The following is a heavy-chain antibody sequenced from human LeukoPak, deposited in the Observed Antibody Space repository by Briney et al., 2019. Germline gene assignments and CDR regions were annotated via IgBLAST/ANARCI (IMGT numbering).Heavy chain of an antibody. D-gene: IGHD6-19*01. V-gene: IGHV3-21*01. CDR1: GFTVSSNY. CDR3: ARGRVGQWLVDAFDI. J-gene: IGHJ3*02. Sequence: GGSLRLSCAASGFTVSSNYMSWVRQAPGKGLEWVSSISTSSSYIYYADSVKGRFTISRNNAKNSLYLQMNSLRAEDTAVYYCARGRVGQWLVDAFDIWGQGTMVTVSS. CDR2: ISTSSSYI.